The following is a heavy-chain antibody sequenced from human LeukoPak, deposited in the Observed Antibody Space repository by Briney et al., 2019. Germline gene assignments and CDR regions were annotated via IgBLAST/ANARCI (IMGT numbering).Heavy chain of an antibody. Sequence: SETLSLTCTVSGGSISSCYWSWIWQPPGKGLEWIGYIYTSGSTNYNPSLKSRVTISVDTSKNQFSLKLSSVTAAVTAVYYCARHRGALIFGYYYYMDVWGKGTTVTVSS. D-gene: IGHD3-3*01. CDR3: ARHRGALIFGYYYYMDV. CDR2: IYTSGST. V-gene: IGHV4-4*09. J-gene: IGHJ6*03. CDR1: GGSISSCY.